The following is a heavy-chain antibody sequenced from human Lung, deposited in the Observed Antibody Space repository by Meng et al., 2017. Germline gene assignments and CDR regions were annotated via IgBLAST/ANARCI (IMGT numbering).Heavy chain of an antibody. J-gene: IGHJ5*02. CDR2: INPSDGYT. V-gene: IGHV1-46*01. CDR3: TRDHSTADVTVWWFDP. CDR1: GYTFTRHW. D-gene: IGHD4-17*01. Sequence: QVQLVQSGAEVKNPGASVKVSCKASGYTFTRHWMHWVRQAPGQGLEWMGIINPSDGYTMYEQKFQDRTTITGDTSTGTVYMELSGLRSEDTAVYYCTRDHSTADVTVWWFDPWGQGTLVTVSS.